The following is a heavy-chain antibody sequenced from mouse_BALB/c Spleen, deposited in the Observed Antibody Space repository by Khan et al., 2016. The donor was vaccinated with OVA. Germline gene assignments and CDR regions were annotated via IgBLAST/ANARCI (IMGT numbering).Heavy chain of an antibody. J-gene: IGHJ4*01. CDR3: AKWGGGSTYAMDY. Sequence: QVQLKQSGPGLVAPSQSLSITCTVSGFSLTTYGVNWIRQPPGKGLEWLGVIWGDGNTNYHSALISRLSISKDNSKSQVFLKLNSLQTDDTATYYCAKWGGGSTYAMDYWGQGTSVTVSS. CDR2: IWGDGNT. D-gene: IGHD1-1*02. V-gene: IGHV2-3*01. CDR1: GFSLTTYG.